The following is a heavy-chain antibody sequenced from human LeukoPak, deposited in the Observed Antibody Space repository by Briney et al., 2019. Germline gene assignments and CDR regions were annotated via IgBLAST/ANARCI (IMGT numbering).Heavy chain of an antibody. CDR2: IYTNENT. J-gene: IGHJ4*02. CDR1: GGSISTYY. D-gene: IGHD6-13*01. CDR3: ARAAAAAGGQYFDN. V-gene: IGHV4-4*07. Sequence: SEILSLTCTVSGGSISTYYWSWIRQPAGKGLKWIGRIYTNENTNYNPSLRSRVTMSVDTSKNQFSLKLNSVTAADTAVYYCARAAAAAGGQYFDNWGQGTLVAVSS.